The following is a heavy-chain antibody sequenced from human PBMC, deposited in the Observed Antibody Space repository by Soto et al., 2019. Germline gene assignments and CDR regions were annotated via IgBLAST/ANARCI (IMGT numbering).Heavy chain of an antibody. Sequence: GGSLRLSCAASGFTFSSYAMSWVRQAPGKGLEWVSAISGSGGSTYYADSVKGRFTISRDNSKNTLYLQMNSLRAEDTAVYYCASTVYDFWSGPNWFDPWGQGTLVTVSS. CDR1: GFTFSSYA. D-gene: IGHD3-3*01. CDR2: ISGSGGST. CDR3: ASTVYDFWSGPNWFDP. J-gene: IGHJ5*02. V-gene: IGHV3-23*01.